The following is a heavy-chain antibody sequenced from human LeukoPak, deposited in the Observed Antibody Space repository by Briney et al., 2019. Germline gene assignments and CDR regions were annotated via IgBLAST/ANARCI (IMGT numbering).Heavy chain of an antibody. V-gene: IGHV3-7*01. CDR2: IKQDGSEK. Sequence: GGSLRLSCAASGFIFSSYWMSWVRQAPGKGLEWVAKIKQDGSEKYYVDSVKGRFTISRDNAKNSLYLQMNSLRAEDTAVYYCARGPLTSSSWWNAFDIWGQGTMVTVSS. D-gene: IGHD6-13*01. J-gene: IGHJ3*02. CDR1: GFIFSSYW. CDR3: ARGPLTSSSWWNAFDI.